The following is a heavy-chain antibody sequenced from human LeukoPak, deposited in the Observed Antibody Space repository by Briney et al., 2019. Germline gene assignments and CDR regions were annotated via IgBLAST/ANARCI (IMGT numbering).Heavy chain of an antibody. J-gene: IGHJ5*01. V-gene: IGHV3-23*01. CDR3: TKDHARSGWPTFDS. CDR1: GLTYRRFA. D-gene: IGHD6-19*01. CDR2: VNKCGNP. Sequence: GGSLRLSCAASGLTYRRFAMSWVPRAPSRGLEWVASVNKCGNPLYADCVRRRFILSRDNSQLPLSPQLDSIRTGHAGVYYCTKDHARSGWPTFDSWGQGTLVAVSS.